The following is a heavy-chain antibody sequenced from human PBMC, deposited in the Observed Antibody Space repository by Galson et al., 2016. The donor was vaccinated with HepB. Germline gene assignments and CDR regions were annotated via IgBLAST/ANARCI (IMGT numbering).Heavy chain of an antibody. Sequence: LSLTCTVSGGSISSGDYYWSWLRQPPGKGLEWIGYIYYSGSTYYNPSLKSRVTISVDTSKNQFSLKLGSVTAADTAVYYCARGDDILTGTYYFDYWGQGTLVTVSS. CDR2: IYYSGST. J-gene: IGHJ4*02. CDR3: ARGDDILTGTYYFDY. D-gene: IGHD3-9*01. CDR1: GGSISSGDYY. V-gene: IGHV4-30-4*01.